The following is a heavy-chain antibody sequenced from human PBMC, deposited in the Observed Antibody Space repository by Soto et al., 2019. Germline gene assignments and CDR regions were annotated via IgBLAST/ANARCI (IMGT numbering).Heavy chain of an antibody. CDR2: IKSKTDGGTT. Sequence: GGSLRLSCAASGFTFSNAWMNWVRQAPGKGLEWVGRIKSKTDGGTTDYAAPVKGRFTISRDDSKNTLYLQMNSLKTEDTAFYYCTTGTVLRYFDWLLSFDYWGQGTLVTVSS. CDR1: GFTFSNAW. CDR3: TTGTVLRYFDWLLSFDY. V-gene: IGHV3-15*07. J-gene: IGHJ4*02. D-gene: IGHD3-9*01.